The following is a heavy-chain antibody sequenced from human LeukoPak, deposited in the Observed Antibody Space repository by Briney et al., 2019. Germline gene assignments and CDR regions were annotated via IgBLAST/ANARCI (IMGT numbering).Heavy chain of an antibody. J-gene: IGHJ4*02. Sequence: PGGSLRLSCAASGFSFSNYAMNWVRQAPGKGLEWVSSIDGSGSHIYYADSVKGRFTISRDNTKSSLYLQMNSLRAEDMAVYYCARGYCGGDCYGDWGQGTLVTVSS. CDR1: GFSFSNYA. CDR3: ARGYCGGDCYGD. V-gene: IGHV3-21*01. D-gene: IGHD2-21*02. CDR2: IDGSGSHI.